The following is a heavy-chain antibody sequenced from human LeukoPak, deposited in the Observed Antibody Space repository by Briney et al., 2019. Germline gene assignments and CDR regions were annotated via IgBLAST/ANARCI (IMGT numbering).Heavy chain of an antibody. Sequence: TSETLSPTCTVSGGSRSNYYSSWVRQPAGKGLEWIGRIYSSGSTNYNPSLKSRVTMSVDTSKNHFSLRLSSVTAADAAVYYCARDHYYDSSGSLNDAFDIWGQETMVTVSS. CDR3: ARDHYYDSSGSLNDAFDI. D-gene: IGHD3-22*01. J-gene: IGHJ3*02. V-gene: IGHV4-4*07. CDR2: IYSSGST. CDR1: GGSRSNYY.